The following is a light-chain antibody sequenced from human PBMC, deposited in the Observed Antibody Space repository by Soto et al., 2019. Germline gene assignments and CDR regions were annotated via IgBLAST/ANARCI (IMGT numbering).Light chain of an antibody. J-gene: IGKJ5*01. V-gene: IGKV3-11*01. Sequence: TESPATLSVSPGERATLYCSASQSVSRXLAWSEQKPGQAPRLLIFDPSNRATGIPARFIGSGSGTDFTLTISSLEPEDFAVYYCQQRSKWPTRTFGQGTRLEIK. CDR1: QSVSRX. CDR2: DPS. CDR3: QQRSKWPTRT.